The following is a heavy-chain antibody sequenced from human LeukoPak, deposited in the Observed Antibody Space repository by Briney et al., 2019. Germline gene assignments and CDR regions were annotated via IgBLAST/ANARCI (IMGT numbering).Heavy chain of an antibody. J-gene: IGHJ6*03. Sequence: SQTLSLTCTVSGGSISSGSYYWSWIRQPAGKGLELIGRIYTSGSTNYNPSLKSRVTISVDTSKNQFSLKLSSVTAADTAVYYCARTDLRWELSIGYYYYYYMDVWGKGTTVTVSS. CDR1: GGSISSGSYY. CDR2: IYTSGST. CDR3: ARTDLRWELSIGYYYYYYMDV. D-gene: IGHD1-26*01. V-gene: IGHV4-61*02.